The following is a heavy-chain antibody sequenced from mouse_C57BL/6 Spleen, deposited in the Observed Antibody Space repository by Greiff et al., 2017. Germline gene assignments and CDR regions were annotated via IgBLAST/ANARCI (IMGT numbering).Heavy chain of an antibody. D-gene: IGHD3-1*01. CDR1: GYTFTDYY. V-gene: IGHV1-26*01. CDR2: INPNNGGT. CDR3: ARGGYIYWYFDV. J-gene: IGHJ1*03. Sequence: EVKLQQSGPELVKPGASVKISCKASGYTFTDYYMNWVKQSHGKSLEWIGDINPNNGGTSYNQKFKGKATLTVDKSSSTAYMELRSLTSEDSAVYYCARGGYIYWYFDVWGTGTTVTVSS.